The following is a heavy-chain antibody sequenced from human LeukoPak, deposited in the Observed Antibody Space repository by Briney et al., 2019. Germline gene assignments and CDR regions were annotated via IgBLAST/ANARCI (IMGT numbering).Heavy chain of an antibody. Sequence: GASVKVSCKASGYTFTSYDINWVRQATGQGLEWMGWMNPNSGNTGYAQKFQGRVTMTRNTSISTAYMELSSLRSEDTAVYYCARGLRVINVDNYYYYYMDVWGKGTTVTVSS. CDR1: GYTFTSYD. D-gene: IGHD3-22*01. CDR2: MNPNSGNT. CDR3: ARGLRVINVDNYYYYYMDV. V-gene: IGHV1-8*01. J-gene: IGHJ6*03.